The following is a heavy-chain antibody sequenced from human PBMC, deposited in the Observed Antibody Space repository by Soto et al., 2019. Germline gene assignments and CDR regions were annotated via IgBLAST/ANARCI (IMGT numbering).Heavy chain of an antibody. Sequence: PGGSLRLSCEAFGFTFSTYTMNWVRQAPGKGLEWVSYISSSGRTISYADPVKGRFSISRDNAKNSLYLQMNSLRAEDTAVYYCAKEARGHYFDYWGQGTLVTVSS. CDR1: GFTFSTYT. J-gene: IGHJ4*02. CDR3: AKEARGHYFDY. V-gene: IGHV3-48*04. CDR2: ISSSGRTI. D-gene: IGHD3-10*01.